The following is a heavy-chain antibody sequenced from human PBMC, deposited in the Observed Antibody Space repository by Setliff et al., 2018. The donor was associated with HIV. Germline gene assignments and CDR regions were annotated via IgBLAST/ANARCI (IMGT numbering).Heavy chain of an antibody. Sequence: GGSLRLSCAASRFTFSTYAMTWVRQAPGKGLEWVSGISGGGGSTYYADSVKGRFTISRDNFKNTLYLQMNSLRAEDTAVYYCAKDRNRFYYDSSGYHDYWGQGTLVTVSS. D-gene: IGHD3-22*01. J-gene: IGHJ4*02. CDR2: ISGGGGST. CDR3: AKDRNRFYYDSSGYHDY. V-gene: IGHV3-23*01. CDR1: RFTFSTYA.